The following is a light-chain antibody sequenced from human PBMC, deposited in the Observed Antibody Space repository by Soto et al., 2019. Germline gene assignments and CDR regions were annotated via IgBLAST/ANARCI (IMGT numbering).Light chain of an antibody. CDR1: SSHIGAGYD. Sequence: QSLLTQPLSVSGAPGQRVTLSCPGSSSHIGAGYDVHWYQQLPGTAPKLLIYGNNNRPSGVPDRFSGSKSDTSASLAITELQAEDEADYYCQSYDSSLSAYVFGPATKVTVL. V-gene: IGLV1-40*01. CDR3: QSYDSSLSAYV. J-gene: IGLJ1*01. CDR2: GNN.